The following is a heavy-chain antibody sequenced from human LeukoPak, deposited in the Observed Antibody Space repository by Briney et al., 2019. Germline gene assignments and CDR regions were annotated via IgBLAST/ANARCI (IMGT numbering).Heavy chain of an antibody. CDR2: IRSDSSYK. CDR3: AKGFYIVVVPAAHPYFDY. J-gene: IGHJ4*02. CDR1: GFSFRNYG. D-gene: IGHD2-2*01. V-gene: IGHV3-30*02. Sequence: PGGSLRLSCVASGFSFRNYGMHWVRQAPGKGLEWVTFIRSDSSYKYYADSVKGRFTTSRDNSKSTLDLQMNSLRPEDTAVYYCAKGFYIVVVPAAHPYFDYWGQGTLVTVPS.